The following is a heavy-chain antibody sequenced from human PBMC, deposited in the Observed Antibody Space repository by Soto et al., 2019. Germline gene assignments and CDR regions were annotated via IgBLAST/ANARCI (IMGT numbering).Heavy chain of an antibody. D-gene: IGHD3-9*01. CDR1: GFSFTSYV. V-gene: IGHV3-74*01. J-gene: IGHJ4*02. Sequence: GGSLRLSCAASGFSFTSYVMQWIRQAPGKGLVWVSRISHDGTETTYADSVKGRFTISRDNAKNTLYLQMNNLRAEDTATYYCARDLNWLLFDYWGQGSPVTVS. CDR3: ARDLNWLLFDY. CDR2: ISHDGTET.